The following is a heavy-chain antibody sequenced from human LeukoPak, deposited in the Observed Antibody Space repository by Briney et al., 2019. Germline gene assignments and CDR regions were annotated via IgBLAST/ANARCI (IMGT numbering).Heavy chain of an antibody. CDR1: GLTFTTAW. CDR3: TIVLAGTPVEPIIDF. V-gene: IGHV3-15*01. CDR2: IKSIGSGGTA. Sequence: GGSLRLSCAASGLTFTTAWMNWVRQAPGKGLEWVGRIKSIGSGGTADYSAPVKGRFTISRDDSNNTLYLQMSSLNTEDTAVYYCTIVLAGTPVEPIIDFWGQGTLVTVSS. D-gene: IGHD1-14*01. J-gene: IGHJ4*02.